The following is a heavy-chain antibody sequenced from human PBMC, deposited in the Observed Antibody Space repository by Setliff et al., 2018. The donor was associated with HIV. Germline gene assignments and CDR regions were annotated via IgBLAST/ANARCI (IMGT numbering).Heavy chain of an antibody. J-gene: IGHJ4*02. CDR1: GYAFNSYT. D-gene: IGHD3-22*01. CDR3: ARGKASTYYYDSSPPRN. CDR2: INPNSDNT. Sequence: ASVKVSCKASGYAFNSYTLNWVRQATGRGLEWMGWINPNSDNTAYAQKFQGRLTMTRNTSTGTVYMELSSLRSEDTAVYYCARGKASTYYYDSSPPRNWGQGTLVTVSS. V-gene: IGHV1-8*01.